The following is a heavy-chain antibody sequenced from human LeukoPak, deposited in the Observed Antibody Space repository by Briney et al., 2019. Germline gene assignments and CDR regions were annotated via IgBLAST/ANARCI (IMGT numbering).Heavy chain of an antibody. D-gene: IGHD5-24*01. CDR1: GGPISSYY. V-gene: IGHV4-59*05. J-gene: IGHJ5*02. CDR3: ARWPRGGPFDP. CDR2: IYYNGMT. Sequence: SETLSLTCTVSGGPISSYYWTWIRQPAGKGLEWIGSIYYNGMTYYKPSLRSRVTISVDTSKNQFSLKLSSVTASDTAVYFCARWPRGGPFDPWGQGTLVTVSS.